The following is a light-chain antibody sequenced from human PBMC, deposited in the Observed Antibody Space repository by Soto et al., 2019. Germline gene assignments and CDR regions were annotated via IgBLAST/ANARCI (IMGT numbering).Light chain of an antibody. CDR1: QNINTD. Sequence: DIQMTQSPSSLSASVGDRVTITCRASQNINTDLHWYQQRPGEAPNLLISRAYNLQSGVPSRFRGVGFGTDFTLTISGLQREDFATYYCQQSHITQYSFGQGTTVEIK. CDR2: RAY. J-gene: IGKJ2*03. V-gene: IGKV1-39*01. CDR3: QQSHITQYS.